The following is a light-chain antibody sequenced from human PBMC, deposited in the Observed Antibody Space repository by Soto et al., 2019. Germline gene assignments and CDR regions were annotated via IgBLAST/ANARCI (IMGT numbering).Light chain of an antibody. Sequence: IVITQSPLSLPVTPGEPASIACRSSQILLHSNGYNYLDWYLQKPGQSPQLLIYLGSNRASGVPDRFSGSGSGTDFTLSISTAAAGDVGVYYCMQALQAPITFGQGTRLEIK. CDR3: MQALQAPIT. V-gene: IGKV2-28*01. CDR1: QILLHSNGYNY. J-gene: IGKJ5*01. CDR2: LGS.